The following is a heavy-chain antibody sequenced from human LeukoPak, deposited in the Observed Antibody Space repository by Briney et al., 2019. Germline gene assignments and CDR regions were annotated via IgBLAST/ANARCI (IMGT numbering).Heavy chain of an antibody. CDR1: GFTFSSYS. D-gene: IGHD5-24*01. V-gene: IGHV3-21*01. CDR2: ISSSSSYI. Sequence: PGGSLRLSCAASGFTFSSYSMNWVRQAPGKGLEWVSSISSSSSYIYYADSVKGRFTISRDNAKNSLYLQMNSLRAEVTAVYYCASGKRWLQLSYFDYWGQGTLVTVSS. J-gene: IGHJ4*02. CDR3: ASGKRWLQLSYFDY.